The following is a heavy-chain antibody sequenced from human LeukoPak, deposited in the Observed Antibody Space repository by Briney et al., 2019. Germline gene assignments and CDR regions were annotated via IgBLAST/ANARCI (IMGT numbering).Heavy chain of an antibody. Sequence: ASVKVSCKASGYTFTTYDVSWVRQAPGQGLEWVGWMNPHSGNTGYAHKFQGRVTMTRDTSINTAYMELTSLTSEDTAVYYCARDGSRIRGLAFWGQGTLVAVSS. CDR2: MNPHSGNT. CDR3: ARDGSRIRGLAF. V-gene: IGHV1-8*02. CDR1: GYTFTTYD. J-gene: IGHJ4*02. D-gene: IGHD3-3*02.